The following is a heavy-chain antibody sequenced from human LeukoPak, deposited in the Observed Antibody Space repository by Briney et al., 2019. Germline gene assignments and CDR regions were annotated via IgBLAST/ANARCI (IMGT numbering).Heavy chain of an antibody. CDR2: IYSGGST. D-gene: IGHD1-26*01. CDR3: ATSGGYYQFDY. J-gene: IGHJ4*02. Sequence: RXAPGKGXEWVSVIYSGGSTYYVDSVKGRFTISRDNSKNTLYLQMNSLRADDTAVYYCATSGGYYQFDYWGQGTLVTVSS. V-gene: IGHV3-53*01.